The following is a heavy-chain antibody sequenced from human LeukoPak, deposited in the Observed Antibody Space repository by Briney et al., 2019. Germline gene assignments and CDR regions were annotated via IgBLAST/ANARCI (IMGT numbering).Heavy chain of an antibody. D-gene: IGHD3-16*01. CDR3: THDTMITAFDY. CDR1: GFSLSTVGVG. V-gene: IGHV2-5*01. Sequence: SGPTLVNPPQTLTLTCTFSGFSLSTVGVGVGWIRQPPGKALEWLALIYWSDERRYSPSLRSRLTITKDTSKNQVVLTMTNMDPVDTATYYCTHDTMITAFDYWGQGTLVTVSS. CDR2: IYWSDER. J-gene: IGHJ4*02.